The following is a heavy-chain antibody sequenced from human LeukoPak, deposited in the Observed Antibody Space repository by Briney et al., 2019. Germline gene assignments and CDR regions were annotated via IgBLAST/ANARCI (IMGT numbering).Heavy chain of an antibody. V-gene: IGHV4-34*01. CDR3: ARGPITMVRGVYNWFDP. Sequence: GSLRLSCAASGFTFSSVWMSWVRQPPGKGLEWIGEINHSGSTNYNPSLKSRVTISVDTSKNQFSLKLSSVTAADTAVYYCARGPITMVRGVYNWFDPWGQGTLVTVSS. CDR1: GFTFSSVW. CDR2: INHSGST. J-gene: IGHJ5*02. D-gene: IGHD3-10*01.